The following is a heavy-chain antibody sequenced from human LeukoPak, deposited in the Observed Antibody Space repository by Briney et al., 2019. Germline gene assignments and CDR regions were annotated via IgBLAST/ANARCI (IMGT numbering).Heavy chain of an antibody. CDR3: ARVELVLLRTHLFDY. V-gene: IGHV3-48*04. J-gene: IGHJ4*02. CDR2: ISSSSRTI. D-gene: IGHD6-13*01. Sequence: PGGSLRLSCAVSGLTFSTYAMNWVRQAPGKGLEWVSYISSSSRTIHYADSVKGRFTISRDNAKNSLYLQMNSLRAEDTAVYYCARVELVLLRTHLFDYWGQGTLVTVSS. CDR1: GLTFSTYA.